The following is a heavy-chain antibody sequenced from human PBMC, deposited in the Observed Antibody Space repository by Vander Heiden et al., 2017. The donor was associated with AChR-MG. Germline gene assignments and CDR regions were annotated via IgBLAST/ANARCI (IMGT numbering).Heavy chain of an antibody. D-gene: IGHD3-10*01. CDR1: GFTFSNSA. CDR2: IYSSGSTI. V-gene: IGHV3-23*05. CDR3: AKVLSVVGIDY. Sequence: EVQLLESGGGLVQPGGSLRLSCAASGFTFSNSAMSWVRQAPGKGLEWVSDIYSSGSTIYNADSVKGRFTISRDNSKNTLYLQMNSLRAEDTAVYYCAKVLSVVGIDYWGQGTLVTVSS. J-gene: IGHJ4*02.